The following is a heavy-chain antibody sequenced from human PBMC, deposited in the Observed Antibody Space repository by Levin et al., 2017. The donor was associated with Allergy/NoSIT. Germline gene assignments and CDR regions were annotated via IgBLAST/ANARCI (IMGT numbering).Heavy chain of an antibody. J-gene: IGHJ6*02. CDR2: IYYIGST. V-gene: IGHV4-59*01. D-gene: IGHD1-26*01. Sequence: ESLKISCTVSGGSISSYYWSWIRQPPGKGLEWIGYIYYIGSTNSNPSLKSRVTMSLDTSKNQFSLKLTSVTAADTAVYYCARDRVIVGTTNYDYGMDGWGQGTTVTVSS. CDR3: ARDRVIVGTTNYDYGMDG. CDR1: GGSISSYY.